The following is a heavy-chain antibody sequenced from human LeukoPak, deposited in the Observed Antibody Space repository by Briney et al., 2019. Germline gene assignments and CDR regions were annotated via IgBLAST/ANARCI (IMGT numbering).Heavy chain of an antibody. V-gene: IGHV3-7*01. D-gene: IGHD6-13*01. J-gene: IGHJ4*02. CDR2: IKEDGGEK. Sequence: GGSLRLSCAASGFTLSSYWMSWVRQAPGKGLEWVANIKEDGGEKYYVDSVKGRFTISRDNARNSLYLQMNSLRVEDTAVYYCARVGALSSSWLLYWGQGTLVTVSS. CDR1: GFTLSSYW. CDR3: ARVGALSSSWLLY.